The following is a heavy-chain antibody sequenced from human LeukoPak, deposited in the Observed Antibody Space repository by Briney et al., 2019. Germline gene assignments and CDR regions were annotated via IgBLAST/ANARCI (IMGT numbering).Heavy chain of an antibody. V-gene: IGHV4-39*07. D-gene: IGHD1-26*01. CDR2: IYYSGST. CDR3: ARVSCTFPPCRYSGSYATWTADY. Sequence: PSETLSLTCTVSGDSISSSSYYWGWIRQPPGKGLEWIGSIYYSGSTYYNPSLKSRVTISVDTSKNQFSLKLSSVTAADTAVYYCARVSCTFPPCRYSGSYATWTADYWGQGTLVTVSS. J-gene: IGHJ4*02. CDR1: GDSISSSSYY.